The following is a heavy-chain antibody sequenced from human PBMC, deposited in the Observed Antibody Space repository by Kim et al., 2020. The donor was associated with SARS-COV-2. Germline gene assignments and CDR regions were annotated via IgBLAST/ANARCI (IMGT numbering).Heavy chain of an antibody. V-gene: IGHV4-4*02. Sequence: SETLSLTCAVSGGSISSSNWWSWVRQPPGKGLEWIGEIYHSGSTNYNPSLKSRVTISVDKSKNQFSLKLSSVTAADTAVYYCARAQLWFGELDDLPTHDAFDIWGQGTMVTVSS. J-gene: IGHJ3*02. CDR1: GGSISSSNW. CDR3: ARAQLWFGELDDLPTHDAFDI. D-gene: IGHD3-10*01. CDR2: IYHSGST.